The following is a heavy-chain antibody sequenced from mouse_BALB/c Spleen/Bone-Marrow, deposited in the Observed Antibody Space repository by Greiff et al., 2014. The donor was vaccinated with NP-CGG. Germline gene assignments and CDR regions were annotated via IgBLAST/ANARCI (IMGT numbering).Heavy chain of an antibody. CDR1: GFTFSSYT. CDR2: ISNGGGST. V-gene: IGHV5-12-2*01. Sequence: EVQVVESGGGLVQPGGSLKLSCAASGFTFSSYTMSWVRQTPEKRLEWVAYISNGGGSTYHPDTVKGRFTISRDNAKNTLYLQMSSLKSEDTAMYYCARHGGSRGYYFDYWGQGTTLTVSS. D-gene: IGHD1-1*01. J-gene: IGHJ2*01. CDR3: ARHGGSRGYYFDY.